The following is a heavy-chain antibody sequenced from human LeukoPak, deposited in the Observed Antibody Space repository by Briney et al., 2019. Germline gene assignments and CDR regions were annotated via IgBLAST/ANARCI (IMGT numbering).Heavy chain of an antibody. CDR2: IYHSGST. J-gene: IGHJ3*02. Sequence: SETLSLTCTVSGYSISSGYYWGWIRQPPGKGLEWIGSIYHSGSTYYNPSLKSRVTISVGTSKNQFSLKLSSVTAADTAVYYCARDQGYCTNGVCPNDAFDIWGQGTMVTVSS. CDR3: ARDQGYCTNGVCPNDAFDI. D-gene: IGHD2-8*01. V-gene: IGHV4-38-2*02. CDR1: GYSISSGYY.